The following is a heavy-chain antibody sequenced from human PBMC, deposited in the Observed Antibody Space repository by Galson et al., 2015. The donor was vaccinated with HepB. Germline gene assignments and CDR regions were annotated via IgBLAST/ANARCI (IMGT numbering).Heavy chain of an antibody. CDR3: AKAAITMIGHDAFDI. CDR2: FYSGGST. J-gene: IGHJ3*02. CDR1: GFSVSNNY. Sequence: SLRLSCAASGFSVSNNYMSWVRQAPGQGLEWVSAFYSGGSTYYTGSVKGRFTISRDNSKNTLYLQMNSLRAEDTGVYYRAKAAITMIGHDAFDIWGQGTMVTVSS. D-gene: IGHD3-10*02. V-gene: IGHV3-53*01.